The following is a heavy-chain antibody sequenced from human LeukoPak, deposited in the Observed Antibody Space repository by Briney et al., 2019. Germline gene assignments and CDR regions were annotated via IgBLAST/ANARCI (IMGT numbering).Heavy chain of an antibody. D-gene: IGHD3-9*01. Sequence: ASVKVSCKASGYTFTGYYMHWVRQAPGQGLEWMGWINPNSGGTNYAQKFQGRVTMTRDTSISTAYKELSRLRSDDTAVYYCARDSKLLRYFDWYFDLWGRGTLVTVSS. CDR3: ARDSKLLRYFDWYFDL. CDR1: GYTFTGYY. CDR2: INPNSGGT. V-gene: IGHV1-2*02. J-gene: IGHJ2*01.